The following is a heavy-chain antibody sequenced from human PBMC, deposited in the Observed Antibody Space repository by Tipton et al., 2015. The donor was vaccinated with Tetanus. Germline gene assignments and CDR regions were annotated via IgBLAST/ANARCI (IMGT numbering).Heavy chain of an antibody. CDR2: IYYSGST. Sequence: TLSLTCTVSGGSVSSGDYFWSWIRQSPGKGLEWIGYIYYSGSTNYSPSLKSRVTISVDTSENQFSLRLNSVTAADTAVYYCARDRGGYSYGFNWFDPWGQGTLVTVSS. CDR1: GGSVSSGDYF. CDR3: ARDRGGYSYGFNWFDP. V-gene: IGHV4-61*08. D-gene: IGHD5-24*01. J-gene: IGHJ5*02.